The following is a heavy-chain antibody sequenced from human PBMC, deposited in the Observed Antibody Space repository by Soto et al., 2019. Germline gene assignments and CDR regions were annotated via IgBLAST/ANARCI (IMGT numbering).Heavy chain of an antibody. D-gene: IGHD6-13*01. V-gene: IGHV4-4*02. CDR3: ARAQHLPVFDY. CDR2: IYHSGST. Sequence: SETLSLTFAVSGGTISSSNWWSWVRQPPGKGLEWIGEIYHSGSTNYNPSLKSRVTISVDKSKNQFSLKLRSVTAADTAVYYCARAQHLPVFDYWCQGTLVTVS. J-gene: IGHJ4*02. CDR1: GGTISSSNW.